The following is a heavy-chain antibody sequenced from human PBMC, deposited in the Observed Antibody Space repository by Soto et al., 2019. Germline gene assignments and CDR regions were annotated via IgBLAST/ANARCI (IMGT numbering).Heavy chain of an antibody. Sequence: QVQLVQSGAAVKKPGSSVKVSCQASGGTFGSYAISWVRQAPGQGLEWMGGIIPIPGTATYAQKFQGRVTIAADESTSTAYMELSSLRSEDTAVYYCARSQGSSTSLEIYYYYYYGMDVWGQGTTVTVSS. CDR1: GGTFGSYA. V-gene: IGHV1-69*01. CDR2: IIPIPGTA. D-gene: IGHD2-2*01. J-gene: IGHJ6*02. CDR3: ARSQGSSTSLEIYYYYYYGMDV.